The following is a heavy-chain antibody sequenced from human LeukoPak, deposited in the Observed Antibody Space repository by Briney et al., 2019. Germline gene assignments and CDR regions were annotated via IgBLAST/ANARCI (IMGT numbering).Heavy chain of an antibody. Sequence: PQTLSLTCTVSGGSITSYYWSWIRQPPGKGLEWIGYIYYSGSTNYNPSLKSRVTISVDTPKNQFSLKLSSVAAADTAVDYCGGEVQSGLHAFDIWGQGTMVTVSS. V-gene: IGHV4-59*01. CDR1: GGSITSYY. CDR2: IYYSGST. CDR3: GGEVQSGLHAFDI. J-gene: IGHJ3*02. D-gene: IGHD3-10*01.